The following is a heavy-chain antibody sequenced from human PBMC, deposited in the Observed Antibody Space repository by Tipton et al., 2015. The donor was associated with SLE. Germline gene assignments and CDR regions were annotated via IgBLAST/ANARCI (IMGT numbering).Heavy chain of an antibody. CDR1: GGSFSGFY. CDR3: ARLSMDYDFWSGYCLFDY. Sequence: TLSLTCAVYGGSFSGFYWSWIRQPPGRGLEWIGEINHSGSTNYNPSLKSRVTISLDTSKNQFSLKLSSVTAADTAVYYCARLSMDYDFWSGYCLFDYWGQGTLVTVSS. CDR2: INHSGST. D-gene: IGHD3-3*01. V-gene: IGHV4-34*01. J-gene: IGHJ4*02.